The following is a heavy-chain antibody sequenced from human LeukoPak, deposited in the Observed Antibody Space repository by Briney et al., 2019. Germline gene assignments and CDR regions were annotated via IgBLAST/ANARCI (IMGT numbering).Heavy chain of an antibody. CDR2: IYYSGST. CDR1: GGSISSYY. J-gene: IGHJ5*02. Sequence: SETLSLTCTVSGGSISSYYWSWIRQPPGKGLEWIGYIYYSGSTNYNPSLKSRVTISVDTSKNQFSLKLSSLTAADTAVYYCARGNRRTVTIPTYNWFDPWGQGTLVTVSS. CDR3: ARGNRRTVTIPTYNWFDP. D-gene: IGHD4-11*01. V-gene: IGHV4-59*01.